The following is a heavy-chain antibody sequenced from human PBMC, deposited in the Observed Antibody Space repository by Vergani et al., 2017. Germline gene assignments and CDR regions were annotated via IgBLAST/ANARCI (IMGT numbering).Heavy chain of an antibody. Sequence: QVQLVQSGTEVKNPGASVKVSCKASGYTFTVSDHYIHWVRQAPGQGLEWMGWINPDSGGTNYAQKFRGRVTLTRDTSITTAYMELRTLTSDDTAVYFCSGGSVSELLGFDYWGQGTLVTVSS. CDR3: SGGSVSELLGFDY. J-gene: IGHJ4*02. V-gene: IGHV1-2*02. CDR1: GYTFTVSDHY. CDR2: INPDSGGT. D-gene: IGHD2-21*02.